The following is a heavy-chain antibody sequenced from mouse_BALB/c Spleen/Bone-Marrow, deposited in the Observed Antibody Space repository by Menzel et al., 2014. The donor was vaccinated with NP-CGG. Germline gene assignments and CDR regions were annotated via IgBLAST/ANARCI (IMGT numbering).Heavy chain of an antibody. CDR2: IRSGGST. D-gene: IGHD2-1*01. J-gene: IGHJ4*01. Sequence: VKVVESGPGLVQPSQSLSITCTVSGFSLTSYGVHWVRQSPGKGLEWLGVIRSGGSTDYNAAFISRLSISKDNSKSQVFFKMNSLQANDTAIYYCARNGYGKGGAMDYWGQGTSVTVSS. CDR3: ARNGYGKGGAMDY. CDR1: GFSLTSYG. V-gene: IGHV2-2*02.